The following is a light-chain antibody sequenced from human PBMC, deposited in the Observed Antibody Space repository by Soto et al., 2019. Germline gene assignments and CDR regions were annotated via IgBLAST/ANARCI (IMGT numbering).Light chain of an antibody. CDR1: QSISSW. J-gene: IGKJ5*01. Sequence: DIQMTQSPSTLSASVGDRVTITCRASQSISSWLAWYQQKPGKAPKLLIYDASSLESGGPSRFSGSGSGTEFTLTISSLQPDDFATYYCQQYNSYSITFGQGTRLEN. V-gene: IGKV1-5*01. CDR3: QQYNSYSIT. CDR2: DAS.